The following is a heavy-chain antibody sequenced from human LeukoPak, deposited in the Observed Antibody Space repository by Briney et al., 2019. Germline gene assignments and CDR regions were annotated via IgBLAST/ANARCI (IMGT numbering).Heavy chain of an antibody. Sequence: GGSLRLSCAASGFTFSSYAMSWARQAPGKGLEWVSAISGSGGSTYYADSVKGRFTISRDNSKNTLYLQMNSLRAEDTAVYYCAKDPTITITPDYFDYWGQGTLVTVSS. CDR1: GFTFSSYA. V-gene: IGHV3-23*01. D-gene: IGHD3-10*01. CDR3: AKDPTITITPDYFDY. J-gene: IGHJ4*02. CDR2: ISGSGGST.